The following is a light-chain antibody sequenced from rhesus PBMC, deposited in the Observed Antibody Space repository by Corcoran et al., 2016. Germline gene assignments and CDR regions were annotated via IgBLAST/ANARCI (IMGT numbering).Light chain of an antibody. V-gene: IGKV3-42*03. CDR1: QSVSSN. CDR2: GAS. J-gene: IGKJ1*01. CDR3: QQYSNWPWT. Sequence: EIVLTQSPATLSLSPGERATISCRASQSVSSNLAWYQQKPGQVPRLLIYGASSRATGIPDRFSGSGSGTDFTLTISSLEPEDFAVYDCQQYSNWPWTFGQGTKVEIK.